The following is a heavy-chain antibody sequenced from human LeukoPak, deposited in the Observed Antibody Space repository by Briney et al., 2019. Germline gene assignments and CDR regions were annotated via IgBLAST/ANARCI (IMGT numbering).Heavy chain of an antibody. CDR1: GFIFSDYA. V-gene: IGHV3-30*04. CDR3: ARGRYCTGGTCPRAYFDY. D-gene: IGHD2-8*02. Sequence: GGSLRLSCAGAGFIFSDYALHWVRQAPGKGLEWVAVISDDGSNKYYADSVKGRFTISRDNSKNTLYLQMNSLRVEDTAVYYCARGRYCTGGTCPRAYFDYWGQGTLVTVSS. CDR2: ISDDGSNK. J-gene: IGHJ4*02.